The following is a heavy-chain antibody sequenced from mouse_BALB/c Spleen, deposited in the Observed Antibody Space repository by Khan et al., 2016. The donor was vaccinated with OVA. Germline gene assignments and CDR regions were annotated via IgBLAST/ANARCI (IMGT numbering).Heavy chain of an antibody. D-gene: IGHD1-1*02. Sequence: QVQLQQSGAELAKPGASVKMSCKASGYTFTNYWMHWVKQRPGQGLEWIGYIDPTTGYTEYNQKLKDKATLTAEKSSSTDYMQLSSLTSVYSAVSSSTCHAGSYTWFGYWFQCTLVTVSA. CDR3: TCHAGSYTWFGY. V-gene: IGHV1-7*01. CDR2: IDPTTGYT. CDR1: GYTFTNYW. J-gene: IGHJ3*01.